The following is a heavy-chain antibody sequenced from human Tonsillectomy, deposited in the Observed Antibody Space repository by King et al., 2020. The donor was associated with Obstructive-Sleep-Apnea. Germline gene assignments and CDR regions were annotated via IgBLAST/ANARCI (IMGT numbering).Heavy chain of an antibody. Sequence: VQLVESGGGMVQPGGSLRLSCLASGFTFSNYAISWVRQAPGKGLEWVSAINTRGTTVYAASVRGRLTISRDNSKYTVNLQVNSLRAEDTALYYCAKEGGGSGIYWVDSWGQGTLVTVSS. CDR1: GFTFSNYA. CDR2: INTRGTT. V-gene: IGHV3-23*04. D-gene: IGHD3-10*01. J-gene: IGHJ4*02. CDR3: AKEGGGSGIYWVDS.